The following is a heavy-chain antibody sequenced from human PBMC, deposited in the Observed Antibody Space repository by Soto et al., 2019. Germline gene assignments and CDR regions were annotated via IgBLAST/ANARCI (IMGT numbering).Heavy chain of an antibody. Sequence: QVQLVESGGGVVQPGRSLRLSCAASGFTFSSYGMHWVRQAPGKGLEWVAVISYDGSNKYYADSVKGRFTISRDNSKNTLYLQMNSLRAEDTAVYYCAKDETTVTTPLLMDVWGKGTTVTVSS. D-gene: IGHD4-17*01. CDR1: GFTFSSYG. CDR2: ISYDGSNK. J-gene: IGHJ6*03. V-gene: IGHV3-30*18. CDR3: AKDETTVTTPLLMDV.